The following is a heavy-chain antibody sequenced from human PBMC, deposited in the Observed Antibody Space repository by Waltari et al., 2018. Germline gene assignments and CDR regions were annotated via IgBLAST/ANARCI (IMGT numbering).Heavy chain of an antibody. CDR3: AAERGWGVVIVGWLDP. CDR1: GFTFSHAW. Sequence: QLVESGGGFVKPGGSLRLSCAASGFTFSHAWMTWVRQVPGKGLEWVGRIRSSADGTTADYAAPVKGRFTISRDDSKDTLYLEMNSLMSEDTAVYYCAAERGWGVVIVGWLDPWGQGTRVTVSS. D-gene: IGHD2-21*01. V-gene: IGHV3-15*01. J-gene: IGHJ5*02. CDR2: IRSSADGTTA.